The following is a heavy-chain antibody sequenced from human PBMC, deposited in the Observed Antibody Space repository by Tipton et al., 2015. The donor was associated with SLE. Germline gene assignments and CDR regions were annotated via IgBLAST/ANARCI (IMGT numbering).Heavy chain of an antibody. CDR1: GFTFSSYA. CDR2: IYSGGSST. J-gene: IGHJ4*02. V-gene: IGHV3-23*03. D-gene: IGHD1-1*01. CDR3: AKDHWSDY. Sequence: SLRLSCAASGFTFSSYAMSWVRQAPGKGLEWVSVIYSGGSSTYYADSVKGRFTISRDNSKNTLYLQMNSLSAEDTAVYYCAKDHWSDYWGQGTLVPVSS.